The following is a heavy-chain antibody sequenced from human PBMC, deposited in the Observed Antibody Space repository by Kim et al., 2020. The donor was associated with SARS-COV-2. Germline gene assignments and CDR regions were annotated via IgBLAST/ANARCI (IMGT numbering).Heavy chain of an antibody. J-gene: IGHJ4*01. CDR1: GFAFSSYS. CDR2: ISSRGGTI. CDR3: ARGGVRGDYSKYHFDY. D-gene: IGHD4-4*01. V-gene: IGHV3-48*02. Sequence: GGSLRLSCAASGFAFSSYSMNWVRQAPEKGLEWVSYISSRGGTIYYADSVKGRFTISRDNAKNSLYLQMNSLRDEDTAVYYCARGGVRGDYSKYHFDYWG.